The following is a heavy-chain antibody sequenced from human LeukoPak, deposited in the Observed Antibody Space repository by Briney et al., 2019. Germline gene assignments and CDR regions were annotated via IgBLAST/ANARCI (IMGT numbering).Heavy chain of an antibody. CDR2: ISSSSSYI. D-gene: IGHD2-2*01. J-gene: IGHJ4*02. Sequence: GGSLRLSCAASGFTFSSYSMNWVRQAPGKGLEWVSSISSSSSYIYYADSVKGRFTIPRDNAKNSLYLQMNSLRAEDTAVCYCARADDIVAVPAAMEYWGQGTLVTVSS. CDR3: ARADDIVAVPAAMEY. CDR1: GFTFSSYS. V-gene: IGHV3-21*01.